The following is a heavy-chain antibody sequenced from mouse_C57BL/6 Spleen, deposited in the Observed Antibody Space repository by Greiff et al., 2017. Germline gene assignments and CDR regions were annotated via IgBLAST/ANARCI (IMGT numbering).Heavy chain of an antibody. CDR2: IDPSDSYT. J-gene: IGHJ2*01. V-gene: IGHV1-50*01. D-gene: IGHD2-1*01. CDR3: AKRIYYGNYFDY. CDR1: GYTFTSYW. Sequence: QVQLQQPGAELVKPGASVKLSCKASGYTFTSYWMQWVKQRPGQGLEWIGEIDPSDSYTNYNQKFKGKATLTVDTSSSTAYMQLSSLTSEDSAVDYCAKRIYYGNYFDYWGQGTTLTVSS.